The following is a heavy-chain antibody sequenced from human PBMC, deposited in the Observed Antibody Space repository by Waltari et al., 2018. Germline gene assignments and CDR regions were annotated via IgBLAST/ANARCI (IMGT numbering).Heavy chain of an antibody. CDR1: GYY. J-gene: IGHJ4*02. Sequence: GYYWGWIRQPPGKGLEWIGSIYHSGSTYYNPSLKSRVTISVDTSKNQFSLKLSSVTAADTAVYYCARQGAVAGVDYWGQGTLVTVSS. V-gene: IGHV4-38-2*01. CDR2: IYHSGST. CDR3: ARQGAVAGVDY. D-gene: IGHD6-19*01.